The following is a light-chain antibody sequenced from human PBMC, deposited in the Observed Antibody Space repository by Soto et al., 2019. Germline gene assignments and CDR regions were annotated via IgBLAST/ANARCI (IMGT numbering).Light chain of an antibody. CDR2: AAS. CDR1: QDISTS. J-gene: IGKJ4*01. CDR3: QLLNTYPLI. V-gene: IGKV1-9*01. Sequence: DIQLTQSPSFLSASVGDRVTITCRASQDISTSLTWYQQKPGKAPNLLIYAASTLQSGVPSRFSGSGSGTDFTLTISSLQPEDFATYYCQLLNTYPLIFGGGTKVEIK.